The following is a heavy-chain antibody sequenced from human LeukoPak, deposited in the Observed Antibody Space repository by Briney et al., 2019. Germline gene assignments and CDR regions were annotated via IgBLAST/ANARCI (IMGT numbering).Heavy chain of an antibody. CDR2: ISGSGGTT. CDR3: ASLRSGRGDSVWGTYRPYYMDV. V-gene: IGHV3-23*01. D-gene: IGHD3-16*02. CDR1: GFTFSSFA. J-gene: IGHJ6*03. Sequence: PGGSLRLSCTTAGFTFSSFAMTWVRQAPGKGLEWVSAISGSGGTTYHADSVKGRFTISRDNSKNTLYLEMNSLRAEDTAAYYCASLRSGRGDSVWGTYRPYYMDVWGKGTTVTVSS.